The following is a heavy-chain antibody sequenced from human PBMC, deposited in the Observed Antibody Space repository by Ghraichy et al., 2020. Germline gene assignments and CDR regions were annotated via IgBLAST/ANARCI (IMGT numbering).Heavy chain of an antibody. Sequence: SETLSLTCTVSGGSISSYYWSWIRQPPGKGLEWIGYIYYSGSTNYNPSLKSRVTISVDTSKNQFSLKLSSVTAADTAVYYCARYSYGPEDNRYYFDYWGQGTLVTVSS. CDR2: IYYSGST. CDR1: GGSISSYY. V-gene: IGHV4-59*01. J-gene: IGHJ4*02. CDR3: ARYSYGPEDNRYYFDY. D-gene: IGHD5-18*01.